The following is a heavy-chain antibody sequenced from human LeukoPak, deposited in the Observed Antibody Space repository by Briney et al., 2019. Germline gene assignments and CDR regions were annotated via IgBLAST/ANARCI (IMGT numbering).Heavy chain of an antibody. D-gene: IGHD3-9*01. J-gene: IGHJ4*02. CDR3: ARLGIADYDILTGYYQGGTFDY. CDR2: IYYSGST. V-gene: IGHV4-39*01. Sequence: TSETLSLTCTVSGGSISSSSYYWGWIRQPPGKGLEWIGSIYYSGSTYYNPSLKSRVTISVDTSKNQLSLKLSSVTAADTAVYYCARLGIADYDILTGYYQGGTFDYWGQGTLVTVSS. CDR1: GGSISSSSYY.